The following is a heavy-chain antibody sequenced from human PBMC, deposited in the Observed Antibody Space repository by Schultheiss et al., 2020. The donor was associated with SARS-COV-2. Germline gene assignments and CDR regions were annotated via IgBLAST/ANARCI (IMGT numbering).Heavy chain of an antibody. D-gene: IGHD1-26*01. V-gene: IGHV4-31*03. CDR1: GGSISSGGYY. J-gene: IGHJ4*02. CDR3: ARENIVGAPYYDF. CDR2: IYYSGNT. Sequence: SETLSLTCSVSGGSISSGGYYWSWIRQLPGKGLEWIGYIYYSGNTYYNPSLKSRVTISVDTSKNQFSLKLSSVTAADTAVYYCARENIVGAPYYDFWGQGTLVTVSS.